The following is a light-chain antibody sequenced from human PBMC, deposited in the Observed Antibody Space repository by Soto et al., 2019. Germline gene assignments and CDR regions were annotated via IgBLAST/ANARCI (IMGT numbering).Light chain of an antibody. CDR3: QSYDSTLSGSG. V-gene: IGLV1-40*01. Sequence: QSVLTQPPSVSGAPGQRVTISCTGSSSNIGAGYDVHWYQQLPGTAPKLLIYGNSNRPSGVPDRFSGSKSGTSASLAITGLQAEDEADYYCQSYDSTLSGSGFGGGTKPPS. J-gene: IGLJ3*02. CDR2: GNS. CDR1: SSNIGAGYD.